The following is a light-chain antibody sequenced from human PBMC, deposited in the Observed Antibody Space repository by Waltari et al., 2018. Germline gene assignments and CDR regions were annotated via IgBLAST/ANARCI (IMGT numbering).Light chain of an antibody. J-gene: IGKJ3*01. CDR2: AAS. Sequence: DIQLTQSPSFLSASVGDRVTITCRASQGISSYLAWYQQKPGKAPKLLIYAASTLQSGVPSRFSGSGSGTEFTLTISSLQPEDFATYYCQQLNSYPIHFGPGTKVDIK. CDR3: QQLNSYPIH. V-gene: IGKV1-9*01. CDR1: QGISSY.